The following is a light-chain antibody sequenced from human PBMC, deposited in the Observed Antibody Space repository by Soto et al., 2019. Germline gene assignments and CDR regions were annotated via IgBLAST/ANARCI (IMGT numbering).Light chain of an antibody. CDR1: HGVNSY. V-gene: IGKV3-15*01. J-gene: IGKJ1*01. CDR2: GAS. CDR3: QHYNNPPLA. Sequence: IGMTQSPAAVSVSQGERATISCLASHGVNSYLSWYQQKPGQPPKLLIYGASTRASGVPARFSGSGSGTEFTLTISTLQSEDFAVYYCQHYNNPPLAFGQGTKVDIK.